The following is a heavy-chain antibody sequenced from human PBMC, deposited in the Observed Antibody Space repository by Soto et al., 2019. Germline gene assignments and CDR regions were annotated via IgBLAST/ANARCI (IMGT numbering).Heavy chain of an antibody. CDR1: GFTFSSYA. CDR2: ISGSGGST. J-gene: IGHJ6*02. Sequence: GGSLKLSCAASGFTFSSYAMSWVRQAPGKGLEWVSAISGSGGSTYYADSVKGRFTISRDNSKNTLYLQMNSLRAEDTAVYYCAKDMGDIVVVVAALHYYYGMDVWGQGTTVTVSS. D-gene: IGHD2-15*01. CDR3: AKDMGDIVVVVAALHYYYGMDV. V-gene: IGHV3-23*01.